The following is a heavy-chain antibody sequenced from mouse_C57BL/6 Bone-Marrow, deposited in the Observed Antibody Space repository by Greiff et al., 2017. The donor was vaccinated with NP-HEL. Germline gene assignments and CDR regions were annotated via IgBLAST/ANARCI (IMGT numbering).Heavy chain of an antibody. CDR3: ARGYYSNYGGYYAMDY. V-gene: IGHV1-47*01. CDR1: GYTFTTYP. D-gene: IGHD2-5*01. J-gene: IGHJ4*01. CDR2: FHPYNDDT. Sequence: LQESGAELVKPGASVKMSCKASGYTFTTYPIEWMKQNHGKSLEWIGNFHPYNDDTKYNEKFKGKATLTVEKSSSTVYLELSRLTSDDSAVYYCARGYYSNYGGYYAMDYWGQGTSVTVSS.